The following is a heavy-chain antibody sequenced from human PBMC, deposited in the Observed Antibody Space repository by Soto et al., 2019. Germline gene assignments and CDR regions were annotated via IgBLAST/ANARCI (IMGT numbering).Heavy chain of an antibody. CDR2: IYYSGST. V-gene: IGHV4-31*03. CDR3: ASGRGYCSGGSCYSTHAFDI. CDR1: GGSISSGGYY. D-gene: IGHD2-15*01. Sequence: SETLSLTCTVSGGSISSGGYYWSWIRQHPGKGLEWIGYIYYSGSTYYNPSLKSRVTISVDTSKNQFSLKLSSVTAADTAVYYCASGRGYCSGGSCYSTHAFDIWGQGTMVTVS. J-gene: IGHJ3*02.